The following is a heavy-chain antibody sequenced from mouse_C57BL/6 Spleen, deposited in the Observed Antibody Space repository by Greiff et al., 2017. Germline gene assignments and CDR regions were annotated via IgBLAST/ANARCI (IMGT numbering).Heavy chain of an antibody. D-gene: IGHD2-4*01. CDR1: GYTFTDYN. CDR3: ARGWDYDVYAMDY. Sequence: VQLQQSGPELVKPGASVKMSCKASGYTFTDYNMHWVKQSHGKSLEWIGYINPNNGGTSYNQKFKGKATLTVNKSSSTAYMELRSLTSEDSAVYYCARGWDYDVYAMDYWGQGTSVTVSS. V-gene: IGHV1-22*01. CDR2: INPNNGGT. J-gene: IGHJ4*01.